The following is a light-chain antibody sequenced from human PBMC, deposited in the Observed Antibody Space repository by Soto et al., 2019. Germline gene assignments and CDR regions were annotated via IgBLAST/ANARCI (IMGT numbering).Light chain of an antibody. CDR3: QQYYSTPFT. CDR2: WAS. Sequence: DIVMTQSPDSLAVSLGERATINCKSSQSALYSSNNKNYLAWYQQKPGQPPKLLIYWASTRESGVPDRFSGRGSGTDFTLTISSLQAEDVAVYYCQQYYSTPFTFGPGTKVDIK. J-gene: IGKJ3*01. V-gene: IGKV4-1*01. CDR1: QSALYSSNNKNY.